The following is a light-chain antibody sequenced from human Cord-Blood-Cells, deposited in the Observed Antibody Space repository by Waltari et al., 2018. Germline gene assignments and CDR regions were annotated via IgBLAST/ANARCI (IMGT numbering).Light chain of an antibody. CDR1: QSISSW. Sequence: DIQMTQSPSTLSASVGDRDTIPCQASQSISSWLAWYQQKPGKAPKLLIYKAWSLESGVPSRFSVSGSGTEFTLTISSLQPDDFATYYCQQYNSYWTFGQGTRVEIK. CDR3: QQYNSYWT. J-gene: IGKJ1*01. V-gene: IGKV1-5*03. CDR2: KAW.